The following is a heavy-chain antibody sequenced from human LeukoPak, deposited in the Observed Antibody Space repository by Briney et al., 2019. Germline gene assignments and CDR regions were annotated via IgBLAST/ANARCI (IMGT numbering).Heavy chain of an antibody. CDR2: IKQDGSEK. V-gene: IGHV3-7*01. J-gene: IGHJ2*01. Sequence: GGSLRLSCAASGFTFSSYWMSWVRQAPGKGLEWVANIKQDGSEKYYVDSVKGRFTISRDNAKNSLYLQMNSLRAEDAAVYYCARSPSYSYGYSDWYFDLWGRGTLVTVSS. CDR3: ARSPSYSYGYSDWYFDL. CDR1: GFTFSSYW. D-gene: IGHD5-18*01.